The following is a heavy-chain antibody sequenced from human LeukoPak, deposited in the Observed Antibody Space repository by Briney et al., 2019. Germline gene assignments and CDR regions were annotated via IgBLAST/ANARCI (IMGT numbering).Heavy chain of an antibody. CDR1: GFTFSSYC. CDR3: ARSPGMSTMIFEDDFDY. J-gene: IGHJ4*02. Sequence: GGSLRLSCAASGFTFSSYCMSWVRQAPGKGLEWVSNIKGGGGEKYYVDSVKGRFTISRDNSKNSLYLQINRLRAEDTAVYYCARSPGMSTMIFEDDFDYWGEG. CDR2: IKGGGGEK. D-gene: IGHD3-22*01. V-gene: IGHV3-7*01.